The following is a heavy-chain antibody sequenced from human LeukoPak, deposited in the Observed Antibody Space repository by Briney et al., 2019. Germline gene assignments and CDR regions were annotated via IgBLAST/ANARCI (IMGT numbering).Heavy chain of an antibody. D-gene: IGHD1-1*01. CDR1: GYTFTSYD. V-gene: IGHV1-8*01. Sequence: ASVKVSCKASGYTFTSYDINWVRQATGQGLEWMGWMNPNSGNTGYAQKFQGRVTMTRNTSISTSHMELSSLRSEDTAVYYCARGGGGHHDDDFDYWGQGTLVTVSS. CDR3: ARGGGGHHDDDFDY. CDR2: MNPNSGNT. J-gene: IGHJ4*02.